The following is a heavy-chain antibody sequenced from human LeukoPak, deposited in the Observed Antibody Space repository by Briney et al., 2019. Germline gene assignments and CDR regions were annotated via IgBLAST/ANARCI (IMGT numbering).Heavy chain of an antibody. Sequence: GESLKISCKGSGYSFTSYWIGWVRQMPGKGLEWMGNIYPGDSDTRYSPSFQGQVTISADKSISTAYLQWSSLKASDTAMYYCARSALGPASDYYYMDVWGKGTTVTVSS. CDR1: GYSFTSYW. J-gene: IGHJ6*03. D-gene: IGHD1-14*01. V-gene: IGHV5-51*01. CDR3: ARSALGPASDYYYMDV. CDR2: IYPGDSDT.